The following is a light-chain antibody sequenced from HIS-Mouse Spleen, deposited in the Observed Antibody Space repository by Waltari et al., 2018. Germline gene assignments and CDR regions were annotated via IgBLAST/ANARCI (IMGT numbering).Light chain of an antibody. J-gene: IGKJ1*01. V-gene: IGKV1-9*01. Sequence: DIQLTQSPSLLSASVGDRVTITCRASQGISSYLAWYQQKPGKAPNLLIYAASTLQSGVPSRFSGSGSGTEFTLTISSLQPEDFATYYCQQLNSYPPTFGQGTKVEIK. CDR2: AAS. CDR1: QGISSY. CDR3: QQLNSYPPT.